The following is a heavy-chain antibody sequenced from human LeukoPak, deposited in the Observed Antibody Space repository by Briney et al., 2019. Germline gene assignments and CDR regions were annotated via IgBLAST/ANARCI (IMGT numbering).Heavy chain of an antibody. D-gene: IGHD3-22*01. Sequence: SETLSLTCTVSGGSLSSGGYYWSWIRQPPGKGLEWIGYIYYSGSTYYNPTLKSRVTISLDTSKNQFSLKLSSVTAADTAVYYCARAHYYDSSGYYSGYWGQGTLVTVSS. CDR1: GGSLSSGGYY. V-gene: IGHV4-31*03. CDR2: IYYSGST. CDR3: ARAHYYDSSGYYSGY. J-gene: IGHJ4*02.